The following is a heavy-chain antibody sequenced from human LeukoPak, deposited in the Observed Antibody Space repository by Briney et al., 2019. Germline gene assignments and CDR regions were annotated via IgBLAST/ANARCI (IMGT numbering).Heavy chain of an antibody. CDR3: ARGPYGPDNYFDY. Sequence: PGGSLRLSCAASGFTFSSYSMNWVRQAPGKGLEWVSSISSSSSYIYYADSVKGRFTISRDNAKNSLYLQMNSLRAEDTAVYYCARGPYGPDNYFDYWGQGTLVTVSS. CDR2: ISSSSSYI. V-gene: IGHV3-21*01. D-gene: IGHD3-10*01. J-gene: IGHJ4*02. CDR1: GFTFSSYS.